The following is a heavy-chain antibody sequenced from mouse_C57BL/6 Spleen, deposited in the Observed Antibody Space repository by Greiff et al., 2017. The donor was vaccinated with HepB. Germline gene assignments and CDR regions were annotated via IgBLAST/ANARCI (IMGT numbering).Heavy chain of an antibody. V-gene: IGHV1-82*01. J-gene: IGHJ4*01. Sequence: QVQLQQSGPELVKPGASVKISCKASGYAFSSSWMNWVKQRPGKGLEWIGRIYPGDGDTNYNGKFKGKATLTADKSSSTAYMQLSSLTSEHSAVYFCAINYAMDYWGQGTSVTVSS. CDR3: AINYAMDY. CDR1: GYAFSSSW. CDR2: IYPGDGDT.